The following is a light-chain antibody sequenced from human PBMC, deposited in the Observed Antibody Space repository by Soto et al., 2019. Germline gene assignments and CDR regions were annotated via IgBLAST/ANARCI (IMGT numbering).Light chain of an antibody. J-gene: IGLJ2*01. CDR3: SSYTSSSTYVV. CDR1: SSDVGGYNY. V-gene: IGLV2-14*01. CDR2: DVS. Sequence: QSALTQPASVSGSPGQSITISCTGTSSDVGGYNYVSWYQQHPGKAPKLMIYDVSTRPSGVSNRYSGSKSGNTASLTSSGVQAEDEADYYCSSYTSSSTYVVFGGGTKVTVL.